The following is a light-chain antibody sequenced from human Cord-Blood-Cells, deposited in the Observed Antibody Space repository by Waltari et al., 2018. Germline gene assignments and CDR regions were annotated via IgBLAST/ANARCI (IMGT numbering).Light chain of an antibody. Sequence: DVVMTQSPLSLPVTLGQPASISCRSSQSLVYSDGNTYLNWVLERPGQSPRRLIYKVSNRDSGVPDRFSGSGSGTDFTLKISRVEAEDVGVYYCMQGTHWPWTFGQGTKVEIK. J-gene: IGKJ1*01. CDR2: KVS. CDR3: MQGTHWPWT. CDR1: QSLVYSDGNTY. V-gene: IGKV2-30*01.